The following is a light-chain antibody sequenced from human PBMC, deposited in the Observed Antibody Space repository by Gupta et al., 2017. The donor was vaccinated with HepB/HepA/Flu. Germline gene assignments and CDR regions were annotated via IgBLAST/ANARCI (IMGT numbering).Light chain of an antibody. CDR3: CYYAGTGTYLV. V-gene: IGLV2-23*02. Sequence: QSALTQPASVSGPPGQSITLPRTGTSSDVGSYHLVSWSQPHPGKAPNLFSYEVNKRPSGVPNRVSGSKSGNTASLTIAGPQAEDEADYFCCYYAGTGTYLVFGSGTELTVL. CDR1: SSDVGSYHL. CDR2: EVN. J-gene: IGLJ1*01.